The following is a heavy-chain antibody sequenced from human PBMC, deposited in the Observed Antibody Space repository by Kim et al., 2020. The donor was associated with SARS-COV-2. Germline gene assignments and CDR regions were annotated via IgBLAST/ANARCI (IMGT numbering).Heavy chain of an antibody. Sequence: ASVKVSCKASGYTFTGYYVHWVRQAPGQGLEWMGWINPNSGGTNYAQKFQGRVTMTRDTSITTAYMELSRLTSDDTAVYYCARPFDILTVYSTGDGFDVWGQGTMVTVSS. CDR3: ARPFDILTVYSTGDGFDV. V-gene: IGHV1-2*02. D-gene: IGHD3-9*01. CDR2: INPNSGGT. J-gene: IGHJ3*01. CDR1: GYTFTGYY.